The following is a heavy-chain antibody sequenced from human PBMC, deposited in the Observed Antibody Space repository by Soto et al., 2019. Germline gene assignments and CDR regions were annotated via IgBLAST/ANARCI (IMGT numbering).Heavy chain of an antibody. CDR2: VSYDGSHK. D-gene: IGHD3-10*01. CDR1: GFAFSSYA. V-gene: IGHV3-30*09. J-gene: IGHJ4*02. Sequence: QVQLVESGGGVVHPRGTLTLSCAATGFAFSSYAMHWVRQAPGKGLEWLTLVSYDGSHKYYAESVRGRVGISRDDAKSTLYLQRGSLRDEDTAVYYCAREAEEGSVFTAARGILSYWGQGTLVTVSS. CDR3: AREAEEGSVFTAARGILSY.